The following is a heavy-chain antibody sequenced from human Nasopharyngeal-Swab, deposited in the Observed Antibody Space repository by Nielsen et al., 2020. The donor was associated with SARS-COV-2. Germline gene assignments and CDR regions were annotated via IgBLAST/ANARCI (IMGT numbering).Heavy chain of an antibody. J-gene: IGHJ5*02. V-gene: IGHV4-39*07. D-gene: IGHD3-3*01. Sequence: SETLSLTCSVSGCSMTSNNYYWCSIRQPPEKGLEWIWNVYFIGITYYTPSLTSRVTISLDPSKSQFSLKLTSVTAADPAVYYCARAITIFGAVVGSFDPWGQGTLVTVFS. CDR3: ARAITIFGAVVGSFDP. CDR1: GCSMTSNNYY. CDR2: VYFIGIT.